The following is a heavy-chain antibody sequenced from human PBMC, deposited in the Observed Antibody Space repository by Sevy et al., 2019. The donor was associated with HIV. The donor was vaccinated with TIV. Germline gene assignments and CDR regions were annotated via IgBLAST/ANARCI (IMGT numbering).Heavy chain of an antibody. V-gene: IGHV3-30*04. D-gene: IGHD1-1*01. J-gene: IGHJ2*01. CDR3: ARVFRYEGNWYFDL. Sequence: GGSLRLSCAASGFTFSSYAMHWVRQAPGKGLEWVAVISYDGSNKYYADSVKGRFTISRDNSKNTLYLQMNSLRAEDTAVYYCARVFRYEGNWYFDLWGRGTLVTVSS. CDR2: ISYDGSNK. CDR1: GFTFSSYA.